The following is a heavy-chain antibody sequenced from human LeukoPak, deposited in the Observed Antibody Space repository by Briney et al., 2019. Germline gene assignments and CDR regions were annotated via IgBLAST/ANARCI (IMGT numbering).Heavy chain of an antibody. D-gene: IGHD5-18*01. CDR1: GGSFSGYY. V-gene: IGHV4-34*01. Sequence: PSETLSLTCAVYGGSFSGYYWSWIRQPPGKGLEWIGEINHSGSTNYNPSLKSRVTISVDTSKNQFSLKLSSVTAADTAVYYCARFKGETAMVTSAFDIWGQGTMVTVSS. CDR2: INHSGST. CDR3: ARFKGETAMVTSAFDI. J-gene: IGHJ3*02.